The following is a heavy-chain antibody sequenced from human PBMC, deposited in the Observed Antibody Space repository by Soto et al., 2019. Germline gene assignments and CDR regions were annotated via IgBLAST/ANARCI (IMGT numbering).Heavy chain of an antibody. V-gene: IGHV4-59*01. CDR3: ARDAPNSGYAFDY. J-gene: IGHJ4*02. CDR1: GGSISSYY. Sequence: SETLSLTCTVSGGSISSYYWSWIRQPPGKGLEWIGYIYYSGSTNYNPSLKSRVTISVDTSKNQFSLKLSSVTAADTAVYYCARDAPNSGYAFDYWGQGTLVTVSS. CDR2: IYYSGST. D-gene: IGHD5-18*01.